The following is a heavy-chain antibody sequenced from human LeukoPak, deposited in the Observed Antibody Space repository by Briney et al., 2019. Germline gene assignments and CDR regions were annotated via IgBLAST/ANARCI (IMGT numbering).Heavy chain of an antibody. CDR2: IYYSGGT. J-gene: IGHJ4*02. CDR1: GGSISSHY. CDR3: ASHRGSYRGSFDY. V-gene: IGHV4-59*11. Sequence: SETLSLTCTVSGGSISSHYWSWIRQPPGKGLEWIGYIYYSGGTNYNPSLKSRVTISVDTSKNQFSLKLSSVTAADTAVYYCASHRGSYRGSFDYWGQGTLVTVSS. D-gene: IGHD1-26*01.